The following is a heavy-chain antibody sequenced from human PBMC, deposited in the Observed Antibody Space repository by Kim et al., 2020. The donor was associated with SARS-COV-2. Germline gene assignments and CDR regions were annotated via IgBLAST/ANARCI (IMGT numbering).Heavy chain of an antibody. CDR1: GFTFSSYS. D-gene: IGHD6-13*01. CDR2: ISSSSSYI. J-gene: IGHJ6*03. Sequence: GGSLRLSCAASGFTFSSYSMNWVRQAPGKGLEWVSSISSSSSYIYYADSVKGRFTISRDNAKNSLYLQMNSLRAEDTAVYYCARIAAAGTTYYYYYMGVWGKGTTGTVSS. CDR3: ARIAAAGTTYYYYYMGV. V-gene: IGHV3-21*01.